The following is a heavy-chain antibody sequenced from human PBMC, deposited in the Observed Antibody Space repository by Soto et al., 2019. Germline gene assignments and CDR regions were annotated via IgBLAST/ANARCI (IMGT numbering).Heavy chain of an antibody. V-gene: IGHV3-30-3*01. Sequence: GGSLRLSCAASGFTFSSYAMHWVRQAPGKGLEWVAVISYDGSNKYYADSAKGRFTISRDNSKNTLYLQMNSLRAEDTAVYYCARDAGGSQGDWFDPWGQGTLVTVSS. D-gene: IGHD3-10*01. CDR3: ARDAGGSQGDWFDP. CDR2: ISYDGSNK. CDR1: GFTFSSYA. J-gene: IGHJ5*02.